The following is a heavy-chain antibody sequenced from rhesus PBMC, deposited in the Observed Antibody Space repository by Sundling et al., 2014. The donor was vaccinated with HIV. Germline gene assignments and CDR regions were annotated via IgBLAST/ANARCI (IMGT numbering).Heavy chain of an antibody. CDR1: GDSLNSSYW. CDR3: ARDGYCAGSDCYPFDY. J-gene: IGHJ4*01. V-gene: IGHV4-65*02. Sequence: QVQLQESGPGLLKPSETLSLTCAVSGDSLNSSYWWNWIRQPPGKGLEWIGTVYGNSANTYYNPSLKSRVTISKDTSKNQFSLKLSSVTAADTAVYYCARDGYCAGSDCYPFDYWGQGVLVTVSS. D-gene: IGHD2-21*01. CDR2: VYGNSANT.